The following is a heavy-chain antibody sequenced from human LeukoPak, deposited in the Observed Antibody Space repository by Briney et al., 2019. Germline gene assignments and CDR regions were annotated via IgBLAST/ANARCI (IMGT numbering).Heavy chain of an antibody. J-gene: IGHJ4*02. Sequence: ASVKVSCKASGYTFTSYDINWVRQATGQGLEWMGWMNPNSGNTGYAQKFQGRVTTTRNTSISTAYMEVSSLRSEDTAVYYCARGYCSDGSCYSQFEFWGQGTLVTVSS. V-gene: IGHV1-8*01. CDR3: ARGYCSDGSCYSQFEF. CDR1: GYTFTSYD. D-gene: IGHD2-15*01. CDR2: MNPNSGNT.